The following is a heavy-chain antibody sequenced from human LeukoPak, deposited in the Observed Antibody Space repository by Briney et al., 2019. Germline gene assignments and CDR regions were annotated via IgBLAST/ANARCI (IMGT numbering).Heavy chain of an antibody. Sequence: GGSLRLSCAASGFTFSNYGMNWVRQAPGKGLEWVSGIGYTGDSTFYADSVKGRFTVSRDSSKNTLFLHMNSLRAEDTALYYCAKSPTVDAAFDIWGQGTMVTVSS. CDR2: IGYTGDST. J-gene: IGHJ3*02. CDR3: AKSPTVDAAFDI. CDR1: GFTFSNYG. D-gene: IGHD4-23*01. V-gene: IGHV3-23*01.